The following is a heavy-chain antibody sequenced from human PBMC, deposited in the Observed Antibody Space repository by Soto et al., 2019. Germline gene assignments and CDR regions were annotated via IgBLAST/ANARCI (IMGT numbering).Heavy chain of an antibody. J-gene: IGHJ4*02. CDR3: ASRPPPFWSGLTPRNLYHFPY. CDR2: ITHSAGA. CDR1: GGPFSGHY. V-gene: IGHV4-34*01. Sequence: SETLSLTCTVSGGPFSGHYWSWVRQPPGQGLEWIGEITHSAGANYNPSLKSRVTLPLDTSQNQFSLNLRSVTAADTAVYYCASRPPPFWSGLTPRNLYHFPYWGRGTLVTVS. D-gene: IGHD3-3*01.